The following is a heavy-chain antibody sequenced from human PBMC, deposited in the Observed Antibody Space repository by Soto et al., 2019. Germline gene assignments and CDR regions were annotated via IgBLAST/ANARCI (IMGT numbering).Heavy chain of an antibody. Sequence: SVKVSCKASGGTFSSYAISWVRQAPGQGLEWMGGIIPIFGTANYAQKFQGRVTITADESTSTAYMELSSLRSEDTAVYYCARDRRFLEWSPTPYYYYGMDVWGQGTTVTVS. CDR2: IIPIFGTA. V-gene: IGHV1-69*13. CDR3: ARDRRFLEWSPTPYYYYGMDV. D-gene: IGHD3-3*01. J-gene: IGHJ6*02. CDR1: GGTFSSYA.